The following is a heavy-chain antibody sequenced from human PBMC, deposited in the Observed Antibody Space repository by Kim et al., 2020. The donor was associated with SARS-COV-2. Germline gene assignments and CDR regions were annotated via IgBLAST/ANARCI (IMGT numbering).Heavy chain of an antibody. D-gene: IGHD2-2*01. CDR1: GFTVSSNY. CDR2: IYSGGST. Sequence: GGSLRLSCAASGFTVSSNYMSWVRQAPGKGLEWVSVIYSGGSTYYADSVKGRFTISRDNSKNTLYLQMNSQRAEDTAVYYCARAPRGYCSSTSCPSYYYGMDVWGQGTTVTVSS. J-gene: IGHJ6*02. V-gene: IGHV3-53*01. CDR3: ARAPRGYCSSTSCPSYYYGMDV.